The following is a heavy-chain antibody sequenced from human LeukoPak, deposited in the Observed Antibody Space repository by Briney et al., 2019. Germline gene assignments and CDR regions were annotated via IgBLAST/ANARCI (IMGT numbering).Heavy chain of an antibody. D-gene: IGHD2-21*02. CDR3: ARDYCGRDCYSYYFDF. Sequence: GASVKVSCKASGYTFSTYYMHWVRQAPGQGLEWMGIINPSGGDTSYTQKFQGRVTMTRDASTSTVYMELSSLRSEDTAVYYCARDYCGRDCYSYYFDFWGQGTLVTVSS. CDR1: GYTFSTYY. V-gene: IGHV1-46*01. CDR2: INPSGGDT. J-gene: IGHJ4*02.